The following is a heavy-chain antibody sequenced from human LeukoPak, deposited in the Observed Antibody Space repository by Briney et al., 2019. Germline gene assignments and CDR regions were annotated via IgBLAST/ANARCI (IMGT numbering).Heavy chain of an antibody. Sequence: GGSLRLSCAASGFTFSSYAMHWVRQAPGKGLEWVAVISYDGSNKCYADSVKGRFTISRDNSKNTLYLQMNSLRAEDTAVYYCARDRNPYYFDYWGQGTLVTVSS. J-gene: IGHJ4*02. D-gene: IGHD1-14*01. CDR2: ISYDGSNK. V-gene: IGHV3-30-3*01. CDR1: GFTFSSYA. CDR3: ARDRNPYYFDY.